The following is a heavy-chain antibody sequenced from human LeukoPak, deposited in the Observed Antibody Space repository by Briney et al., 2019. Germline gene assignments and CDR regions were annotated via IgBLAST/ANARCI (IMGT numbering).Heavy chain of an antibody. Sequence: GGSLRLSCAASGFTFDDYAMHWVRQAPGKGLEWVAVISYDGSNKYYADSVKGRFTISRDNSKNTLYLQMNSLRAADTAVYYCTKLSGGKMFDYWGQGTLVTVSS. CDR3: TKLSGGKMFDY. J-gene: IGHJ4*02. CDR1: GFTFDDYA. D-gene: IGHD2-15*01. V-gene: IGHV3-30-3*02. CDR2: ISYDGSNK.